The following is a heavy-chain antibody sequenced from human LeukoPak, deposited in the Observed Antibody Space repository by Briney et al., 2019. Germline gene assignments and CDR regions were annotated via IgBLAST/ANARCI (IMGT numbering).Heavy chain of an antibody. J-gene: IGHJ6*04. CDR3: ARAKTLYCSSTSCHYYYGMDV. Sequence: SETLSLTCTVSGGSISSYYWSWIRQPAGKGLEWIGRIYTSGSTNYNPSLKSRVTMSVDTSKNQFSLKLSSVTAADTAVYYCARAKTLYCSSTSCHYYYGMDVWGKGTTVTVSS. D-gene: IGHD2-2*01. CDR2: IYTSGST. V-gene: IGHV4-4*07. CDR1: GGSISSYY.